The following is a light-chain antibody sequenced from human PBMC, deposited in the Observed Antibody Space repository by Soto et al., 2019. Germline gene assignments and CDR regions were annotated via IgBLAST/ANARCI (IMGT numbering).Light chain of an antibody. J-gene: IGKJ4*02. CDR3: QHFNKWPQMAA. V-gene: IGKV3-15*01. Sequence: IVLTQSPATLSVSPGARATLSCRASQAVGSNLAWHQQRPGQATRLLIYDASTRSTGIPHRFSGGGSGTDFPLTISSLQSDDVAVCYWQHFNKWPQMAAFGGGTKLSIK. CDR2: DAS. CDR1: QAVGSN.